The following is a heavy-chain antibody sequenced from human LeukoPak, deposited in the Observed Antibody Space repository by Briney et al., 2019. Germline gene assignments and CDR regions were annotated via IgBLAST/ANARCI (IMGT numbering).Heavy chain of an antibody. V-gene: IGHV3-7*03. D-gene: IGHD3-10*01. Sequence: GGSLRLSCAASGFTFSSYWMSWVRQAPGKGLEWVANIKQDGSERYYVDSLKGQFTISRDNAKNSLYLQMNSLRSDDTAVYYCARDWGLLWFGDPNRFDPWGQGTLVTVSS. CDR2: IKQDGSER. CDR3: ARDWGLLWFGDPNRFDP. J-gene: IGHJ5*02. CDR1: GFTFSSYW.